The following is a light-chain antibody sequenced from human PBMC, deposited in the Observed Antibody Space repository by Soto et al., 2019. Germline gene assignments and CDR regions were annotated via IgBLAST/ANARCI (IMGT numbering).Light chain of an antibody. V-gene: IGKV1-39*01. CDR3: QQSYSIPPT. CDR1: QSISSF. CDR2: AAS. J-gene: IGKJ1*01. Sequence: DIQMTQSPSSLSASVGDRVTITCRASQSISSFLHWYQQKPGKAPKLLINAASSLQSGVPSRFSGSGSGTDFTLTISSLQPEDFATYICQQSYSIPPTFGQGPKVEIK.